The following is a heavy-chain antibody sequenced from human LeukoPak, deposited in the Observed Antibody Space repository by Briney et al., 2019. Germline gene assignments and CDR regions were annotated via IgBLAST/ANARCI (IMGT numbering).Heavy chain of an antibody. CDR1: GGSISSYY. V-gene: IGHV3-30*18. J-gene: IGHJ4*02. CDR3: AKEPVVPAAPLDY. CDR2: ISYDGSNK. D-gene: IGHD2-2*01. Sequence: LSLTCTVSGGSISSYYWSWVRQAPGKGLEWVAVISYDGSNKYYADSVKGRFTISRDNSKNTLYLQMNSLRVEDTAVYYCAKEPVVPAAPLDYWGQGTLVTVSS.